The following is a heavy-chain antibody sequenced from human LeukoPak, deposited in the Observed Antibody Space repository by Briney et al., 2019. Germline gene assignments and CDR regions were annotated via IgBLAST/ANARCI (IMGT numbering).Heavy chain of an antibody. V-gene: IGHV3-30*03. J-gene: IGHJ2*01. CDR2: ISDDGNKK. CDR1: GFTFSSFG. Sequence: GGSLRLSCAASGFTFSSFGIHWVRQAPGKGLEWVAVISDDGNKKYYADSVKGRFTISRDNSKNTLYLQMNSLRAEDTAVYYCARGEANRGWYFDLWGRGTLVTVSS. D-gene: IGHD1-14*01. CDR3: ARGEANRGWYFDL.